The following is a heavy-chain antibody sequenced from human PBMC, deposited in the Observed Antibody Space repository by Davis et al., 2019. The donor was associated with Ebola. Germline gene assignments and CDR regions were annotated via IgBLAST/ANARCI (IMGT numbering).Heavy chain of an antibody. V-gene: IGHV1-69*05. CDR3: AIDGGSGSYGYDAFDI. D-gene: IGHD1-26*01. CDR1: GGTFSSYA. Sequence: SVKVSCKASGGTFSSYAISWVRQAPGQGLEWMGGIIPIFGTANYAQKFQGRVTMTRDTSTSTVYMELSSLRSEDTAVYYCAIDGGSGSYGYDAFDIWGQGTMVTVSS. J-gene: IGHJ3*02. CDR2: IIPIFGTA.